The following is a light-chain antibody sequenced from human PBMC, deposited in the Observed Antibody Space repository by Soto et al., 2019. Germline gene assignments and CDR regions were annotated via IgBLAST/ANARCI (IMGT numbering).Light chain of an antibody. V-gene: IGKV3-15*01. J-gene: IGKJ4*01. CDR2: DAF. CDR1: ENIKNR. CDR3: QQYDDWPLT. Sequence: EKVMTQSPATLSVSPGERATLSCRASENIKNRLAWYQQKPGQGPRLLIYDAFTRATDIPARFSGSASGTEFTLTISSLQSDDYAFYYCQQYDDWPLTLGGGPKVEIK.